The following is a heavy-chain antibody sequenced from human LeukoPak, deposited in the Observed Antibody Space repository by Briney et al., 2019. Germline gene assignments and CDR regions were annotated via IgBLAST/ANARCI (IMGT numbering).Heavy chain of an antibody. CDR2: XYTSGST. Sequence: SETLSLTCTVSGGSISSYYWSWIRQPAGKGXXXXXXXYTSGSTNYNPSLKSRVTMSVDTSKNQFSLKLSSVTAADTAVYYCAREDSGYDYRYYGMDVWGQGTTVTVSS. V-gene: IGHV4-4*07. CDR3: AREDSGYDYRYYGMDV. CDR1: GGSISSYY. J-gene: IGHJ6*02. D-gene: IGHD5-12*01.